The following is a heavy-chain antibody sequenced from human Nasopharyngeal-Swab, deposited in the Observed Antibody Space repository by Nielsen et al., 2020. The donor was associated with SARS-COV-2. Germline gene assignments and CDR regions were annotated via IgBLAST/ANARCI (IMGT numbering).Heavy chain of an antibody. Sequence: WVRQAPGQGLEWMGIINPSGGSTSYAQKFQGRVTMTRDTSTSTVYMELSSLRSEDTAVYYCARGAYYGSGIYFHYYYGMDAWGQGTTVTVSS. CDR2: INPSGGST. V-gene: IGHV1-46*01. D-gene: IGHD3-10*01. CDR3: ARGAYYGSGIYFHYYYGMDA. J-gene: IGHJ6*02.